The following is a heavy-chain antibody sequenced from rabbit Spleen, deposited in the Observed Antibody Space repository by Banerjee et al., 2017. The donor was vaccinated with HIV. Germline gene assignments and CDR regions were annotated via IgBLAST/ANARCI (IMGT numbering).Heavy chain of an antibody. J-gene: IGHJ6*01. D-gene: IGHD7-1*01. CDR3: ARDTGTSFSSYGMDL. V-gene: IGHV1S45*01. Sequence: QEQLEESGGGLVKPEGSLTVTCKASEFSFSDRDVMCWVRQAPGKGLEWISCIAGDSGGFTYSATWAKGRFTCSKTSSTTVTLQMTSLTVADTATYFCARDTGTSFSSYGMDLWGPGTLVTVS. CDR2: IAGDSGGFT. CDR1: EFSFSDRDV.